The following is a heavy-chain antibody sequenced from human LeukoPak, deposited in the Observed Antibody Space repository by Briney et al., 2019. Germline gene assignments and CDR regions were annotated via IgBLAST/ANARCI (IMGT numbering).Heavy chain of an antibody. CDR3: ANMGYSYAPGLFDP. CDR2: IYYSGSN. V-gene: IGHV4-39*07. CDR1: GGSISSSGYY. D-gene: IGHD5-18*01. J-gene: IGHJ5*02. Sequence: SETPSLTCTVSGGSISSSGYYWGWIRQTPGKGLEWIGSIYYSGSNYHNPSLKSRVSMSVDTSKNQFSLKLSSVTAADTAVYYCANMGYSYAPGLFDPWGQGTLVTVSS.